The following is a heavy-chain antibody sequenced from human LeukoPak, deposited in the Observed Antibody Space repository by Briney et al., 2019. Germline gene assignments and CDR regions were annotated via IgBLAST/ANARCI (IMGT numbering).Heavy chain of an antibody. J-gene: IGHJ6*01. Sequence: SETLSLTCTVSGGSISSGNYYWSWIRQPAGKGLEWIGRIYTSGSTNYNPSLKSRVTISVDTSKNQFSLKLSSVTAADTAVYHCARGEYHYGSGSYVFPIMDVWGQGTTVTVSS. CDR1: GGSISSGNYY. CDR3: ARGEYHYGSGSYVFPIMDV. V-gene: IGHV4-61*02. D-gene: IGHD3-10*01. CDR2: IYTSGST.